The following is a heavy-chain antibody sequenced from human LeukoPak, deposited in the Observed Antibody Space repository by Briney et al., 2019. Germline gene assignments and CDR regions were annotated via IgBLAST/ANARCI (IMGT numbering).Heavy chain of an antibody. CDR2: ISDSSYYI. D-gene: IGHD2-2*01. CDR3: ARRKDVVVVPGTIGYYLDV. J-gene: IGHJ6*03. CDR1: GFTFNSYT. Sequence: PGGSLRLSCAASGFTFNSYTMNWVRQAPGMGLEWVSSISDSSYYIYYADSVRGRFTVSRDNAKNSLYLQMNGLRAEDTAVYYCARRKDVVVVPGTIGYYLDVSRKGTTVTVSS. V-gene: IGHV3-21*01.